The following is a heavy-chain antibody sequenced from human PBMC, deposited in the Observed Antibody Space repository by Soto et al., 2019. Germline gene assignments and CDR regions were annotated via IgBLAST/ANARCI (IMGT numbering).Heavy chain of an antibody. Sequence: QVQLVQSGAEVKKPGSSVKVSCKASGGTFSSYAISWVRQAPGQGLEWMGGIIPIFGTANYAQKFQGRVTITADESTSTAYMELSSLRSEDTAVYYCATDSGYSSGWYSLGAFDIWGQGTMVTVSS. J-gene: IGHJ3*02. V-gene: IGHV1-69*01. CDR3: ATDSGYSSGWYSLGAFDI. D-gene: IGHD6-19*01. CDR1: GGTFSSYA. CDR2: IIPIFGTA.